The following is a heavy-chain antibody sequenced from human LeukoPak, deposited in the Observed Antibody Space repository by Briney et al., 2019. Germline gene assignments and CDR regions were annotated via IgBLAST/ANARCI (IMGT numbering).Heavy chain of an antibody. CDR2: IWYDGSNK. V-gene: IGHV3-33*01. D-gene: IGHD5-18*01. CDR1: GFTFSSYG. CDR3: ATVDTARVGALDY. Sequence: GGSLRLSCAASGFTFSSYGMHWVRQAPGKGLEWVAVIWYDGSNKYYADSVEGRFTISRDNSKNTMYLQMNSLRAEDTAVYYCATVDTARVGALDYWGQGTLVTVSS. J-gene: IGHJ4*02.